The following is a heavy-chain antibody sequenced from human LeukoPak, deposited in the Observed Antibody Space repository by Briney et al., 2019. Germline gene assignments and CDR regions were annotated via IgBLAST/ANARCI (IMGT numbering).Heavy chain of an antibody. CDR1: GFTFSDYY. CDR3: ARGVLGSSYYYYGMDV. Sequence: PGGSLRLSCAASGFTFSDYYMSWIRQAPGKGLEWVSYISSSGSTIYYADSVKGRFTISRDNAKNSLYLQMNSLRDEDTAVYYCARGVLGSSYYYYGMDVWGQGTTVTVSS. CDR2: ISSSGSTI. V-gene: IGHV3-11*04. D-gene: IGHD3-10*01. J-gene: IGHJ6*02.